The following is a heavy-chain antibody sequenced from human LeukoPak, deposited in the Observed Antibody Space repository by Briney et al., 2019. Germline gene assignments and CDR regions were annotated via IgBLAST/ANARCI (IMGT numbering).Heavy chain of an antibody. J-gene: IGHJ4*02. Sequence: AGSLRLSCAASGFTFSSYSMNWVRQAPGKGLEWVSSISSSSSYIYYADSVKGRFTISRDNAKNSLYLQMNSLRAEDTAVYYCARDLSGGMVATRGFDYWGQGTLVTVSS. CDR3: ARDLSGGMVATRGFDY. CDR1: GFTFSSYS. D-gene: IGHD5-12*01. V-gene: IGHV3-21*01. CDR2: ISSSSSYI.